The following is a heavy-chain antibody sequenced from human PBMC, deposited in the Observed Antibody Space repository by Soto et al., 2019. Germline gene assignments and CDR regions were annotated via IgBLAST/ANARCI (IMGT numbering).Heavy chain of an antibody. CDR1: GFTFGSYS. V-gene: IGHV3-21*01. Sequence: GGSLRLSCAASGFTFGSYSMNWVRQAPGKGLEWVSSISSSSSYIYYADSVKGRFTISRDNAKNSLYLQMNSLRAEDTAVYYCARATYSSGWYRGWFDPWGQGTLVTVSS. CDR3: ARATYSSGWYRGWFDP. CDR2: ISSSSSYI. J-gene: IGHJ5*02. D-gene: IGHD6-19*01.